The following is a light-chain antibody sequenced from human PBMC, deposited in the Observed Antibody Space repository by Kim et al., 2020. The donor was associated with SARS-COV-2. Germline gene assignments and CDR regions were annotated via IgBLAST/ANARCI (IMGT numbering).Light chain of an antibody. CDR1: QSISRY. J-gene: IGKJ1*01. Sequence: DIQMTQSPSSLSASVGDRVTITCRASQSISRYLNWYQQKPGKAPKLLIYTASSLQSGAPSRFSGSGSGTNFTLTISSLQPEDFATYYCQQSYSTPPWTFGQGTKVDIK. CDR2: TAS. V-gene: IGKV1-39*01. CDR3: QQSYSTPPWT.